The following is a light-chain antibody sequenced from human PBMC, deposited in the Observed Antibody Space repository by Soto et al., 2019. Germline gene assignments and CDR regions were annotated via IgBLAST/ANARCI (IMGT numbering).Light chain of an antibody. CDR2: GAS. J-gene: IGKJ2*01. Sequence: EIVLTQSPGTLSLSPGERATLSCRASQSVSRSYLAWYQQKPGQAPRLLIYGASSRATGIPDRFSGSGSRTDFTLTISRLEPEDFAVYYCQQYGSSPYTFGQGTNLEIE. V-gene: IGKV3-20*01. CDR3: QQYGSSPYT. CDR1: QSVSRSY.